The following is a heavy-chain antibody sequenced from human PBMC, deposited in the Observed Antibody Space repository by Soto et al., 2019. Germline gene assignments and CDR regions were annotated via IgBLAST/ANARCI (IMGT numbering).Heavy chain of an antibody. CDR2: IYPGNSDT. CDR1: GYSFTSYW. J-gene: IGHJ6*02. V-gene: IGHV5-51*01. Sequence: HGESLKISCKGSGYSFTSYWNGWVRQMPGKGLEWMGPIYPGNSDTRYSPSFPGQVTIPADKSISTDYLQSSSLKAANTAMYYSARATPSLGPMVGANSGMAVWGHGTTVKVS. D-gene: IGHD1-26*01. CDR3: ARATPSLGPMVGANSGMAV.